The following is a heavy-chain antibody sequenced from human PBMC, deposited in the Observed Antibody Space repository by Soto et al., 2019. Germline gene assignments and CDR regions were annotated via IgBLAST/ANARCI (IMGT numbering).Heavy chain of an antibody. CDR2: IYHSGST. J-gene: IGHJ4*02. D-gene: IGHD3-10*01. Sequence: SETLSLTCAVSGGSISSGGYSWSWIRQPPGKGLEWIGYIYHSGSTYYNPSLKSRVTISVDRSKNQFSLKLSPVTAADTAVYYCARVGYGSGSYSDYWGQGTLVTVSS. V-gene: IGHV4-30-2*01. CDR3: ARVGYGSGSYSDY. CDR1: GGSISSGGYS.